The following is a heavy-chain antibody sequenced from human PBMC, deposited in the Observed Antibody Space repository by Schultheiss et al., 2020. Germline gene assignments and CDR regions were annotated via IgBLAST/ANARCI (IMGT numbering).Heavy chain of an antibody. V-gene: IGHV5-51*01. Sequence: GGSLRLSCKGSGYSFTSYWIGWVRQMPGRGLEWMGIIYPGDSDTRYSPSFQGQVTISADKSINTAYLQRSSLKASDTAMYYCVRRGSGTYVLGDAFDIWGQGTKVTVSS. CDR1: GYSFTSYW. CDR2: IYPGDSDT. J-gene: IGHJ3*02. CDR3: VRRGSGTYVLGDAFDI. D-gene: IGHD3-10*01.